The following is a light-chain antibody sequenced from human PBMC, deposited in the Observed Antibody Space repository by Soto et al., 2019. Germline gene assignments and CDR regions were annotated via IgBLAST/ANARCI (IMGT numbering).Light chain of an antibody. V-gene: IGKV3-15*01. J-gene: IGKJ1*01. CDR3: QQYNTWPGT. CDR1: QSVSSK. Sequence: EIVLTQSPGTLSVSPGERATLSCRASQSVSSKLAWYQQKPGQAPRLLFYGASTGATGIPARFSGSGSETEFTLSISSLQSEEFAVYYCQQYNTWPGTFGQGTKVEIK. CDR2: GAS.